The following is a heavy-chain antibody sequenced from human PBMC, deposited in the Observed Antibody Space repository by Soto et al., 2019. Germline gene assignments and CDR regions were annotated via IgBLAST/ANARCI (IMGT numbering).Heavy chain of an antibody. V-gene: IGHV4-59*01. Sequence: SETLSLTCTVSGGSISSYYWSWIRQPPGKGLEWIGYIYYSGSTNYNPSLKSRVTISVDTSKNQFSLKLSSVTAADTAVYYCARGLNDYGDYVPSNWFEPRGQGTLVTVSS. CDR1: GGSISSYY. J-gene: IGHJ5*02. CDR2: IYYSGST. D-gene: IGHD4-17*01. CDR3: ARGLNDYGDYVPSNWFEP.